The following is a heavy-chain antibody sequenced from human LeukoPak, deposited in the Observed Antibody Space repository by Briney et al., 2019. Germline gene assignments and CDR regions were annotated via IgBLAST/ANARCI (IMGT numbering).Heavy chain of an antibody. CDR1: GFTFSSYA. Sequence: GGSLRLSCAASGFTFSSYAMSWVRQAPGKGLEWVSAISGSGGSTYYADSVKSRFTISRDNSKNTLYLQMISLRAGDTAVYYCAKGLAQLWFYWGQGTLVTVSS. CDR3: AKGLAQLWFY. D-gene: IGHD5-18*01. V-gene: IGHV3-23*01. J-gene: IGHJ4*02. CDR2: ISGSGGST.